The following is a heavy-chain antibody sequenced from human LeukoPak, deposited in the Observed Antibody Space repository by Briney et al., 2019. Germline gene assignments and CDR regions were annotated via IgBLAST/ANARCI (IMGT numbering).Heavy chain of an antibody. J-gene: IGHJ4*02. CDR3: ARAGYSSSWLFDY. CDR1: GFTFSDYY. Sequence: GGSLRLSCAASGFTFSDYYMSWIRQAPGKGLKWVSYISSSSSYTNYADSVKGRFTISRDNAKNSLYLQMNGLRAEDTAVYYCARAGYSSSWLFDYWGQGTLVTVSS. D-gene: IGHD6-13*01. CDR2: ISSSSSYT. V-gene: IGHV3-11*05.